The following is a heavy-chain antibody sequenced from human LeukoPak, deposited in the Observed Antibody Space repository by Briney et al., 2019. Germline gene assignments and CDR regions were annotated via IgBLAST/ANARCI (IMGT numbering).Heavy chain of an antibody. D-gene: IGHD6-19*01. CDR1: GFTFSSYP. Sequence: GGSLRLSCAASGFTFSSYPMHWVRQAPGKGLEWVAVISYDGSNKYYADSVKGRFTISRDNSKNTLYLQMNSLRAEDTAVYYCARDWRGVAGPLQIDAFDIWGQGTMVTVSS. CDR3: ARDWRGVAGPLQIDAFDI. J-gene: IGHJ3*02. CDR2: ISYDGSNK. V-gene: IGHV3-30-3*01.